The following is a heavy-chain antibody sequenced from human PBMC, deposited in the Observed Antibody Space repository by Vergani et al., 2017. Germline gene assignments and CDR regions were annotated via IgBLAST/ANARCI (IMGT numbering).Heavy chain of an antibody. CDR1: GGSISSDNW. J-gene: IGHJ6*03. CDR3: ARVNTETNGHLYCYYYMDV. Sequence: QVQLQQWGPGLVTPSGTLSLTCAVYGGSISSDNWWNWVRQAPGKGLQWIGEIHRSRSTNYNPSLRRRVTISLDKSKNQFSLKLTSVTAADTAVYFCARVNTETNGHLYCYYYMDVWGQGTAVTVS. CDR2: IHRSRST. D-gene: IGHD4-11*01. V-gene: IGHV4-4*02.